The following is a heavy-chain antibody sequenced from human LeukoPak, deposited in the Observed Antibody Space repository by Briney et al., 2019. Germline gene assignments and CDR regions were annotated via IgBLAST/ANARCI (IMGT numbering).Heavy chain of an antibody. V-gene: IGHV1-3*01. CDR3: ARDEDIVVVPAAYNMDV. CDR2: INAGNGNT. CDR1: GYTFTSYA. J-gene: IGHJ6*03. Sequence: ASVKVSCKASGYTFTSYAMHWVRQAPGQRLEWMGWINAGNGNTKYSQKFQGRVTITRDTSASTAYMELRSLRSEDTAVYYCARDEDIVVVPAAYNMDVWGKGTTVTVSS. D-gene: IGHD2-2*01.